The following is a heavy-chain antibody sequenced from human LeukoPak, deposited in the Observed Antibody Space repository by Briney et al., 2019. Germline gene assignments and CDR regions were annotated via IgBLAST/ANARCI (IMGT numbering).Heavy chain of an antibody. CDR1: GGTFSSYA. J-gene: IGHJ5*02. CDR2: IIPIFGTA. CDR3: VRDGEGVAISVNYWFDP. V-gene: IGHV1-69*13. Sequence: GASVKVSCKASGGTFSSYAISWVRQAPGQGLEWMGGIIPIFGTANYAQKFQGRVTITADESTSTAYMELSSLRSEDTAMYYCVRDGEGVAISVNYWFDPWGQGTLVTVSS. D-gene: IGHD3-10*01.